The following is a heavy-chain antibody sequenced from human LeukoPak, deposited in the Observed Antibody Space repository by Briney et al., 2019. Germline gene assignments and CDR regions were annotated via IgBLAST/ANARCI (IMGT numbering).Heavy chain of an antibody. V-gene: IGHV4-59*01. CDR1: GDSISPYY. CDR2: IYYSGST. D-gene: IGHD3-3*01. Sequence: SETLSLTCNVSGDSISPYYWTWIRQSPGKGLEWIGYIYYSGSTDYNPSLKSRVTISVDTSKNQFSLNLSSVTAADTAVYYCARGRLSDYTFWSGYKELDYWGQETLVTVSS. J-gene: IGHJ4*02. CDR3: ARGRLSDYTFWSGYKELDY.